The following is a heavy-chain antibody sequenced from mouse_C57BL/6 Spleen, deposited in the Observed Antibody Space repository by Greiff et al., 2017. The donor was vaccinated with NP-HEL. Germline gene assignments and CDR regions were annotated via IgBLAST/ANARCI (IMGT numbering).Heavy chain of an antibody. V-gene: IGHV8-12*01. CDR3: ARSRRDDYDDYAMDY. D-gene: IGHD2-4*01. J-gene: IGHJ4*01. CDR1: GFSLSTSGMG. Sequence: QVTLKESGPGILQSSQTLSLTCSFSGFSLSTSGMGVSWIRQPSGKGLEWLAHIYWDDDKRYNPSLKSRLTISKDTSRNQVFLKITSVDTADTATYYCARSRRDDYDDYAMDYWGQGTSVTVSS. CDR2: IYWDDDK.